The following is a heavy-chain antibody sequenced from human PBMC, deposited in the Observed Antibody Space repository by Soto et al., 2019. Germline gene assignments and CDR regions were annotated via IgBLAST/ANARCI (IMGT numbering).Heavy chain of an antibody. CDR1: GGSFSGYY. J-gene: IGHJ4*02. V-gene: IGHV4-34*01. Sequence: QVQLQQWGAGLLKPSETLSLTCAVYGGSFSGYYWRWIRQPPGKGMEWIGEINHSGSTNYNPSLNSRVPLSLDTSKNQCSLKLSSVSAADTAVYYCARGRQGDIVVVVAATITVQGGFDYWGQGTLVTVSS. CDR3: ARGRQGDIVVVVAATITVQGGFDY. D-gene: IGHD2-15*01. CDR2: INHSGST.